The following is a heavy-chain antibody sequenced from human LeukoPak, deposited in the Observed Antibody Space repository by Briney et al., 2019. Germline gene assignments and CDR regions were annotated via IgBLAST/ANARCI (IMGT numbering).Heavy chain of an antibody. CDR2: INPDSGGT. V-gene: IGHV1-2*06. CDR3: ARGLENFDY. D-gene: IGHD1-1*01. J-gene: IGHJ4*02. Sequence: APVKVSCKSSGYTFIGFYMHWVRQAPGQGLEWMGRINPDSGGTNYAQKFQGRVTMTRDTSISTAYMELSRLRSDDTAVYYCARGLENFDYWGQGTLVTVSS. CDR1: GYTFIGFY.